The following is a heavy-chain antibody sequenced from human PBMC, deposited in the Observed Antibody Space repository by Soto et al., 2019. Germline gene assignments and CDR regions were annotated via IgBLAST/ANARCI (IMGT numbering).Heavy chain of an antibody. CDR3: ARDLGVATIRALHYYYGMDV. J-gene: IGHJ6*02. D-gene: IGHD5-12*01. V-gene: IGHV4-4*02. CDR2: IYHSGST. Sequence: PSETLSLTCAVSGGSISSSNWWSWVRQPPGKGLEWIGEIYHSGSTNYNPSLKSRVTISVDKSKNQFSLKLSSVTAADTAVYYCARDLGVATIRALHYYYGMDVWGQGTTVTVSS. CDR1: GGSISSSNW.